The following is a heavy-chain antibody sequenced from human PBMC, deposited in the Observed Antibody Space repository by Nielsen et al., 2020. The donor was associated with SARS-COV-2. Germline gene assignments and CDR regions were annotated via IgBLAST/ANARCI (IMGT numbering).Heavy chain of an antibody. CDR1: GGSISSYY. D-gene: IGHD4-11*01. CDR3: ARQNYSNYARSYYYYYYMDV. CDR2: IYYSGST. Sequence: SETLSLTCTVSGGSISSYYWSWIRQPPGKGLEWIGYIYYSGSTNYNPFLKSRVTISVDTSKNQFSLKLSSVTAADTAVYYCARQNYSNYARSYYYYYYMDVWGKGTTVTVSS. J-gene: IGHJ6*03. V-gene: IGHV4-59*08.